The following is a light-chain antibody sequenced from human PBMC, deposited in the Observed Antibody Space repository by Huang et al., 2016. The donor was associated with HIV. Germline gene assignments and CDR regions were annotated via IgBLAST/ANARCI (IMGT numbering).Light chain of an antibody. CDR2: DAS. Sequence: EIVLTQSPATLSLSPGERATLSCRASQSVNTQLAWFQQRPGQAPSRLIYDASTRATGIPARFSGSGSGTDFPLTISSLEPADVAVYYCQQRSVWPPTLTFGGGTRVEIK. CDR3: QQRSVWPPTLT. V-gene: IGKV3-11*01. CDR1: QSVNTQ. J-gene: IGKJ4*01.